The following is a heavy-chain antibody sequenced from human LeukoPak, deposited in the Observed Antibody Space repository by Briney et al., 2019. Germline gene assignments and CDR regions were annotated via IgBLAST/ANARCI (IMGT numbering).Heavy chain of an antibody. CDR3: ARVGPYYYYYGMDV. CDR2: ISGTSSSI. D-gene: IGHD3-16*01. Sequence: GGSLRLSWAGSGXTFSTYEINWVRQAPGKGLEWVYYISGTSSSIYYADSVKGRFTVSRDNAKNSLYLQMNSLRDEDTAIYYCARVGPYYYYYGMDVWGQGTTVTVSS. CDR1: GXTFSTYE. V-gene: IGHV3-48*03. J-gene: IGHJ6*02.